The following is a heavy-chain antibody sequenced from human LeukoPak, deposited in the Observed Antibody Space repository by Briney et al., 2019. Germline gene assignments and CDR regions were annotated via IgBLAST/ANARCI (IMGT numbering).Heavy chain of an antibody. V-gene: IGHV4-59*01. CDR1: GGSISSYY. Sequence: SETLSLTCTVSGGSISSYYWSWIRQPPGKGLEWIGYIYYSGSTKYNPSLKSRVTISVDTSKNQFSLKMSSVTAANTAVYYCARNHGSGRGEWFDPWGQGTLVTVSS. CDR3: ARNHGSGRGEWFDP. J-gene: IGHJ5*02. CDR2: IYYSGST. D-gene: IGHD3-10*01.